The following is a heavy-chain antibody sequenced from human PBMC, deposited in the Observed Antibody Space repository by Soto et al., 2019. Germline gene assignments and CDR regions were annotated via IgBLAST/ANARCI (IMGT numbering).Heavy chain of an antibody. Sequence: SETLSLTCTVSGGSISSFYWSWIRQPPGKGLEWIGYIYYSGSTYYNPSLKSRVTISVDTSKNQFSLKLSSVTAADTAVYYCARDSGLYYYDSSGYYPGAFDIWGQGTMVTVS. D-gene: IGHD3-22*01. CDR1: GGSISSFY. CDR2: IYYSGST. CDR3: ARDSGLYYYDSSGYYPGAFDI. V-gene: IGHV4-59*06. J-gene: IGHJ3*02.